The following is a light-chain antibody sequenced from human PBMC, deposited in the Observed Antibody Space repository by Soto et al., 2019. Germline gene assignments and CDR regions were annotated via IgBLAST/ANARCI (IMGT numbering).Light chain of an antibody. CDR2: GAS. J-gene: IGKJ1*01. V-gene: IGKV3-20*01. CDR1: QSVSSRF. Sequence: EIVLTQSPGSLSLSPGERATLSCRASQSVSSRFFAWYQQKPGQAPRLLIFGASVRATGIPDRFSGSGSGTDFTLTISRLEPEDFAVYYCHQYDSSRTFGHGTKVEI. CDR3: HQYDSSRT.